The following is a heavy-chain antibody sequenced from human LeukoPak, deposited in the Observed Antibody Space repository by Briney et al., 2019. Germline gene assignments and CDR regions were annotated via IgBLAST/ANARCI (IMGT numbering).Heavy chain of an antibody. Sequence: GGSLRLSCAASGFTFSSYSMNWGRQTPGKGLEWVSSISSSSSYIYYADYVKGRFTISRDNTKNSLYLQMNSIRAEDTAVYYCAREIKYFDILTGWSEYGMDVWGQGTTVTVSS. CDR3: AREIKYFDILTGWSEYGMDV. V-gene: IGHV3-21*01. J-gene: IGHJ6*02. CDR1: GFTFSSYS. CDR2: ISSSSSYI. D-gene: IGHD3-9*01.